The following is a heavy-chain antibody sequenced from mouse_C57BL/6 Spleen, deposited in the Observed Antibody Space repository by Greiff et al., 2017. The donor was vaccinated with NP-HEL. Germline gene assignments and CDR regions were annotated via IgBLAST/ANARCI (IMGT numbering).Heavy chain of an antibody. CDR1: GYTFTDYE. CDR3: TRPSYYYGSSPHFDY. Sequence: VQLQQSGAELVRPGASVTLSCKASGYTFTDYEMHWVKQTPVHGLEWIGAIDPETGGTAYNQKFKGKAILTADKSSSTAYMELRSLTSEDSAVYYCTRPSYYYGSSPHFDYWGQGTTLTVSS. CDR2: IDPETGGT. D-gene: IGHD1-1*01. J-gene: IGHJ2*01. V-gene: IGHV1-15*01.